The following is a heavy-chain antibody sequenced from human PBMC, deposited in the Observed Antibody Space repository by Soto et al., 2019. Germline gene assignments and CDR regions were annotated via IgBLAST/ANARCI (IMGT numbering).Heavy chain of an antibody. D-gene: IGHD3-10*01. CDR1: GGTFSSYA. CDR3: ARAPYYYGSGSYQPFDY. Sequence: QVQLVQSGAEVQKPGSSVKVSCKASGGTFSSYAISWVRQAPGQGLEWMGGIIPIFGTANYAQKFQGRVTITADESTSTAYMELSSLRSEDTAVYYCARAPYYYGSGSYQPFDYWGQGTLVTVSS. J-gene: IGHJ4*02. CDR2: IIPIFGTA. V-gene: IGHV1-69*01.